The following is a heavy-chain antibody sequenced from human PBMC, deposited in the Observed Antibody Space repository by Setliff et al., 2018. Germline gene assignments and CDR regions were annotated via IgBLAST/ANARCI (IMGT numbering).Heavy chain of an antibody. Sequence: PSETLSLSCAASGFTFSSYSMNWVRQAPGKGLEWVSYISGSGSTIYYADSVKGRFTISRDNAKTSLYLQMNSLRADDTAVYYCARLRAPGSHGLDPWGQGTLVTVSS. CDR1: GFTFSSYS. CDR3: ARLRAPGSHGLDP. V-gene: IGHV3-48*01. D-gene: IGHD3-10*01. CDR2: ISGSGSTI. J-gene: IGHJ5*02.